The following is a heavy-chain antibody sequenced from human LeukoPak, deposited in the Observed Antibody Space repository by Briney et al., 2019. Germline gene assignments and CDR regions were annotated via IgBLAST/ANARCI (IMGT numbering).Heavy chain of an antibody. Sequence: GGSLRLSCAASGFFGFSFSSYTMHWVRQAPGKGLEWVAVISYDETIKYYADSVKGRFTISRDNSEDTLHLQMNSLRPEDTAMYYCVKPDRLLYSDSGSRYYYYYLDVWGKGTTVTVSS. CDR3: VKPDRLLYSDSGSRYYYYYLDV. J-gene: IGHJ6*03. D-gene: IGHD3-10*01. CDR2: ISYDETIK. CDR1: GFFGFSFSSYT. V-gene: IGHV3-30*18.